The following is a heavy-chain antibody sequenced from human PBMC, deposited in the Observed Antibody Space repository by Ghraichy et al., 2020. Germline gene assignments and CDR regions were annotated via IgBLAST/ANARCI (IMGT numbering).Heavy chain of an antibody. V-gene: IGHV3-30-3*01. Sequence: GGSLRLSCAASGFTFSSYAMHWVRQAPGKGLEWVAVISYDGSNKYYADSVKGRFTISRDNSKNTLYLQMNSLRAEDTAVYYCARSRGATTQWYFDYWGQGTLVTVSS. CDR2: ISYDGSNK. D-gene: IGHD1-26*01. J-gene: IGHJ4*02. CDR3: ARSRGATTQWYFDY. CDR1: GFTFSSYA.